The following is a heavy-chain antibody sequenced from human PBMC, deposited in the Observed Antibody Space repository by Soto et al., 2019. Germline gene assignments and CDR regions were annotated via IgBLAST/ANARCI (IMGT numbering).Heavy chain of an antibody. Sequence: TSETLSLTCTVSGGSISSYYWSWIRQPPGKGLEWIGYIYYSGSTNYNPSLKSRVTISVDTSKNQFSLKLSSVTAADTAVYYCVSGSYLFDYWGQGTLVTVSS. CDR2: IYYSGST. D-gene: IGHD1-26*01. V-gene: IGHV4-59*01. CDR1: GGSISSYY. CDR3: VSGSYLFDY. J-gene: IGHJ4*02.